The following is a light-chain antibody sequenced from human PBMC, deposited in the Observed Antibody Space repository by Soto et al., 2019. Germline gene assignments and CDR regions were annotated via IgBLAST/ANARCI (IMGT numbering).Light chain of an antibody. CDR3: QSYDSSLSVSYV. Sequence: QSVLTQSPSVSGAPGQRVSISCTGSSSNIGAGYDVQWYQQIPGTAPKLLIYDNTNRPSGVPDRFSGSKSGTSASLAIAGLQAEDEAVYYCQSYDSSLSVSYVFGTGTKLTVL. CDR2: DNT. CDR1: SSNIGAGYD. V-gene: IGLV1-40*01. J-gene: IGLJ1*01.